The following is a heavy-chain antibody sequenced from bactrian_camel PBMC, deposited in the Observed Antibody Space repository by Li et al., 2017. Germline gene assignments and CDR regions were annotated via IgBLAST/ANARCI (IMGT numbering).Heavy chain of an antibody. D-gene: IGHD4*01. V-gene: IGHV3S63*01. CDR3: AVTWRLAAPTLTGESYDY. J-gene: IGHJ4*01. Sequence: VQLVESGGDSVQAGGSLTLSCAASGDTDPLYCMGWFRQAPGKEREGVGVFGGDGRIYYEDSVKGRFTISRDHAKATVYLHMNNLKPEDTGMYYCAVTWRLAAPTLTGESYDYWGQGTQVTVS. CDR2: FGGDGRI. CDR1: GDTDPLYC.